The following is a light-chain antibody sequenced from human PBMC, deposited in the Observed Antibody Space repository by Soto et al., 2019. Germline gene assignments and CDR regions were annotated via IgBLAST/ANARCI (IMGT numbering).Light chain of an antibody. CDR2: GAS. CDR3: QQYNSWPGT. Sequence: EIVLTQSPGTLSVSPGERATLSCRASQSVSSKLAWYQQKPGQAPRLLFYGASTGATGIPARFSGSGSKTEFTLSISSLQSEDFAVYYCQQYNSWPGTFGQGTKVEIK. J-gene: IGKJ1*01. V-gene: IGKV3-15*01. CDR1: QSVSSK.